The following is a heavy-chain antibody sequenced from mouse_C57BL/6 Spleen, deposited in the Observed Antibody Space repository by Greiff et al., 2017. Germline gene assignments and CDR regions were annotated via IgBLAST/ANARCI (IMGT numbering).Heavy chain of an antibody. Sequence: QVQLQQPGAELVKPGASVKLSCKASGYTFTSYWMQWVKQRPGQGLEWIGEIDPSDSYTNYNQKFKGKATLTVDKSSSTAYMQLSSLTSEDSAVYNCARNVGNYPTDVWGTGTTVTVSS. V-gene: IGHV1-50*01. CDR1: GYTFTSYW. D-gene: IGHD2-1*01. J-gene: IGHJ1*03. CDR2: IDPSDSYT. CDR3: ARNVGNYPTDV.